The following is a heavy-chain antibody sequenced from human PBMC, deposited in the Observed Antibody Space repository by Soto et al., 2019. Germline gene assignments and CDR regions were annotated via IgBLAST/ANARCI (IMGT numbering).Heavy chain of an antibody. CDR3: ARGRARFHSGGRIPFDY. CDR2: ISSSRSYI. J-gene: IGHJ4*02. Sequence: PGGSLRLSCAASGFTFSSYSMNWLRQAPGKGLEWVSSISSSRSYIYYADSVKGRFTISRDNAKNSLYLQMNSLRAEDTAVYYCARGRARFHSGGRIPFDYCGQGPLVTVSS. D-gene: IGHD2-15*01. CDR1: GFTFSSYS. V-gene: IGHV3-21*01.